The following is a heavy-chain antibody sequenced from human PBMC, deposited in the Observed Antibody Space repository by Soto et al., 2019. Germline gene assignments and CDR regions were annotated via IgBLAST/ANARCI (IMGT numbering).Heavy chain of an antibody. CDR2: IKSKTDGGTT. J-gene: IGHJ6*02. CDR3: TTDGIAVHYYGMDV. V-gene: IGHV3-15*01. Sequence: GGSLRLSCAASGFTFSTAWMSWVRQAPGKGLEWVGRIKSKTDGGTTDYAAPVKGRFTISRDDSKNTLYLQMNSLKTEDTAVYYCTTDGIAVHYYGMDVWGQGTTVTVSS. CDR1: GFTFSTAW. D-gene: IGHD6-19*01.